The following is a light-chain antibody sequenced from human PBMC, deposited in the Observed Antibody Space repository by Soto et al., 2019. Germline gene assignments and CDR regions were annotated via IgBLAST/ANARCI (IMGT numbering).Light chain of an antibody. CDR2: DVS. Sequence: QSALTQPASVSGSPGQSITISCTRTSSDVGFSNYIFWYQQHPGKAPKLIISDVSNRPSGVSNRFSGSKSANTASLTISGLQAEDEADYYCSSFTSSDTDVFGSGTKVTVL. CDR1: SSDVGFSNY. V-gene: IGLV2-14*03. CDR3: SSFTSSDTDV. J-gene: IGLJ1*01.